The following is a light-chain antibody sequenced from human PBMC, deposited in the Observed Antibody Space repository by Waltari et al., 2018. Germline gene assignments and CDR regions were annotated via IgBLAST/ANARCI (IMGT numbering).Light chain of an antibody. CDR3: SSDTSSRWV. Sequence: QSALTQPASVSGSPGQSITISCTGTSSDVGGYNYVSWYQQHPGKAPKLMIYDVSKRPWGVSNRVSGSKSGNPASRTISGLQAEDGAGYYCSSDTSSRWVFGGGTELTVL. J-gene: IGLJ3*02. V-gene: IGLV2-14*01. CDR2: DVS. CDR1: SSDVGGYNY.